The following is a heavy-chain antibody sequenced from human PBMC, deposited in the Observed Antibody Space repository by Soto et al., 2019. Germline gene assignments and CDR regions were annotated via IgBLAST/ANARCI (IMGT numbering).Heavy chain of an antibody. D-gene: IGHD3-10*01. V-gene: IGHV4-4*02. CDR2: IYHSGST. CDR1: GGSISSSNW. CDR3: ARDYGSGSYPTTNYYYGMDV. J-gene: IGHJ6*02. Sequence: QVQLQESGPGLVKPSGTLSLTCAVSGGSISSSNWWSWVRQPPGKGLEWIGEIYHSGSTNYNPSLKSRVTISVDKSKNQFSLKLSSVTAADTAVYYCARDYGSGSYPTTNYYYGMDVWGQGTTVTVSS.